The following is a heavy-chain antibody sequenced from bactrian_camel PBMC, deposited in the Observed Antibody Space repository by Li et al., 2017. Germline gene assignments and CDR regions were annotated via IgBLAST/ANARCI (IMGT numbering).Heavy chain of an antibody. Sequence: DVQLVESGGGSVQAGGSLRLSCVASGFGYANSFSSYLLGWFRQAPGKARENVAAIDSDGRTRYPDSVQGRFTIVKDNAENTLYLQMNSLKPEDTAMYYCAAGDRIAGLCQLGRRFFGFWGQGTQVTV. D-gene: IGHD1*01. CDR1: GFGYANSFSSYL. J-gene: IGHJ6*01. V-gene: IGHV3S42*01. CDR3: AAGDRIAGLCQLGRRFFGF. CDR2: IDSDGRT.